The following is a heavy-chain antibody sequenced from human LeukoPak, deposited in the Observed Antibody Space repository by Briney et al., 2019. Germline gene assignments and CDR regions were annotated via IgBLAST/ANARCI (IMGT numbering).Heavy chain of an antibody. CDR3: ARGSDSLTGYYNRNWFDP. Sequence: GGSLRLSCAASGFSFSSYEMNWVRQAPGKGLEWVSFISSSGRTIYYADSVKGRSTISRDNAKNSLYLQVNGLRVEDTAAYYCARGSDSLTGYYNRNWFDPWGQGTLVTVSS. CDR1: GFSFSSYE. J-gene: IGHJ5*02. V-gene: IGHV3-48*03. CDR2: ISSSGRTI. D-gene: IGHD3-9*01.